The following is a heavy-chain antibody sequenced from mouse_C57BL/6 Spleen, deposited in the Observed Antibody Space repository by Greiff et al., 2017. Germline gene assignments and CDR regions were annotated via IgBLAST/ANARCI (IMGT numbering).Heavy chain of an antibody. CDR2: IYPGDGDT. Sequence: VQLQQPGPELVKPGASVKISCKASGYAFSSSWMNWVKQRPGQGLEWIGRIYPGDGDTNDNGKFKGKATLTADKSSRKAYMQLSSQTSEDSSVYFCARWNDGYLGYFDYGGQGTTLTVAS. CDR1: GYAFSSSW. CDR3: ARWNDGYLGYFDY. J-gene: IGHJ2*01. D-gene: IGHD2-3*01. V-gene: IGHV1-82*01.